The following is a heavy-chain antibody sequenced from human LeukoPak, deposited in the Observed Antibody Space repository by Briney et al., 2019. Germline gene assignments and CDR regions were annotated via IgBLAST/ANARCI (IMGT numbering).Heavy chain of an antibody. CDR3: ARAFGQQLVLLLGTYYFDY. D-gene: IGHD6-13*01. CDR1: GGSFSGYY. J-gene: IGHJ4*02. V-gene: IGHV4-34*01. CDR2: INHSGST. Sequence: SETLSLTCAVYGGSFSGYYWSWIRQPPGKGLEWIGEINHSGSTNYNPSLKSRVTISVDTSKNQFSLKLSSVTAADTAVYYCARAFGQQLVLLLGTYYFDYWGQGTLVTVSS.